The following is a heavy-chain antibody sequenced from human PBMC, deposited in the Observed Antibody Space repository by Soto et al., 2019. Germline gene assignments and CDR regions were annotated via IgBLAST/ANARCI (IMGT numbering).Heavy chain of an antibody. CDR2: INHSGST. D-gene: IGHD1-7*01. CDR1: GGSFSGYY. J-gene: IGHJ3*02. CDR3: ARGRNYAVVFGFDI. V-gene: IGHV4-34*01. Sequence: SETLSLTCAVYGGSFSGYYWSWIRQPPGKGLEWIGEINHSGSTNYNPSLKSRVTISVDTSKNQFSLKLSSVTAADTAVYYCARGRNYAVVFGFDIWGQGTMVTVSS.